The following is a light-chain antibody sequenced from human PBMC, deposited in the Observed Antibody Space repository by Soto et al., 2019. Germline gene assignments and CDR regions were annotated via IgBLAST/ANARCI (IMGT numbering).Light chain of an antibody. CDR1: QNVRTKY. Sequence: IVLTQSPGTLSLSPGERVTLSCRASQNVRTKYLAWYQQKHGQAPRLIIYGASTRASGIPERFSGSVSGTDGTITISRLEPEDGAVYYCQDYGSSPWTFGQGTKVDIK. V-gene: IGKV3-20*01. J-gene: IGKJ1*01. CDR3: QDYGSSPWT. CDR2: GAS.